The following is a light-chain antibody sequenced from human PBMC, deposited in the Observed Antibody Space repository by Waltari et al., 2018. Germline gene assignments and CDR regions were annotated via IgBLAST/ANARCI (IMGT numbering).Light chain of an antibody. CDR3: QTWGTGIWV. CDR1: SGHSSYA. CDR2: LNSDGSH. Sequence: QLVLTQSPSASASLGASVKLTCTLSSGHSSYAIAWHQQQPEKGPRYLTKLNSDGSHSKGDGIPYRFSGSSSGAERYLTISSLQSEDEADYYCQTWGTGIWVFGGGTKLTVL. V-gene: IGLV4-69*01. J-gene: IGLJ3*02.